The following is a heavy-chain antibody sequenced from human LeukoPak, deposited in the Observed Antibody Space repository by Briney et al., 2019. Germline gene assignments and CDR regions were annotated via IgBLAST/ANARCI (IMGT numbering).Heavy chain of an antibody. CDR1: GGSISSSNW. Sequence: SETLSLTCAVSGGSISSSNWWSWVRQPPGKGLEWIGSIYYSGSTYYNPSLMSRVTLSVDTSKNQVSLKLTSVSAADTAVYYCARSEINDYFKYWGPGILVTVST. J-gene: IGHJ4*02. CDR3: ARSEINDYFKY. CDR2: IYYSGST. D-gene: IGHD3-16*01. V-gene: IGHV4-4*02.